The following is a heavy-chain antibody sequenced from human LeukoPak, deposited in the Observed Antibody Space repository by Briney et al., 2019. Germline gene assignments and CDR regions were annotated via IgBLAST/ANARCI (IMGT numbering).Heavy chain of an antibody. V-gene: IGHV3-23*01. Sequence: GGSLRLSCAASGFTFSSYGMSWVRQAPGKGLEWVSAISGSGGSTYYADSVKGRFTISRDNSKNTLYLQMNSLRAEDTAVYYCAKDWRDGYNSIFYFDYWGQGTLVTVSS. CDR3: AKDWRDGYNSIFYFDY. CDR1: GFTFSSYG. D-gene: IGHD5-12*01. CDR2: ISGSGGST. J-gene: IGHJ4*02.